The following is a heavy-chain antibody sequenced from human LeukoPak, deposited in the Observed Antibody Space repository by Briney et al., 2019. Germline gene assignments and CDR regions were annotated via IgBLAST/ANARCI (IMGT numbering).Heavy chain of an antibody. J-gene: IGHJ4*02. Sequence: GGSLRLSCAASGFTFDDYAMHWVRQAPGKGLEWVSGISWNSGSIGYADSVKGRFTISRDNAKNSLYLQMNSLRAEDTALYYCAKGPRTFSYFDYWGQGTLVTVSS. D-gene: IGHD1-7*01. CDR2: ISWNSGSI. CDR3: AKGPRTFSYFDY. V-gene: IGHV3-9*01. CDR1: GFTFDDYA.